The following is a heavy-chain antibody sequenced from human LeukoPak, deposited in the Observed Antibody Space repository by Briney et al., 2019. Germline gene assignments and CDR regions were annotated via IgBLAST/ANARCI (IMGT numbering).Heavy chain of an antibody. D-gene: IGHD3-22*01. V-gene: IGHV4-59*01. CDR1: GGSISSYY. CDR2: IYYSGST. J-gene: IGHJ4*02. Sequence: NPSETLSLTCTVSGGSISSYYWSWIRQPPGKGLEWIGYIYYSGSTNYNPSLKSRVTISVDTSKNQFSLKLSSVTAADTAVYYCARGEQYYYDSSGYPDYWGQGTLVTVSS. CDR3: ARGEQYYYDSSGYPDY.